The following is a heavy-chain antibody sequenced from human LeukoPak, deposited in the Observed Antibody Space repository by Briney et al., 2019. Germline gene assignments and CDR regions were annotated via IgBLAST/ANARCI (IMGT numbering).Heavy chain of an antibody. Sequence: ASVKVSCKTSAYSFSNYGFNWVRQAPGQGLEWMGWISAYNGNTKHAQKLQGRFTMSTDTSTSTAYMELRSLTSDDTAVYYCARDLDGSGSYYTDYWGRGTLVTVSS. CDR1: AYSFSNYG. CDR2: ISAYNGNT. CDR3: ARDLDGSGSYYTDY. V-gene: IGHV1-18*01. J-gene: IGHJ4*02. D-gene: IGHD3-10*01.